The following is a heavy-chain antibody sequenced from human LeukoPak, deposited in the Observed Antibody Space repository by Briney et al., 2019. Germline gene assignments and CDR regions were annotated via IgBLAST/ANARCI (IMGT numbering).Heavy chain of an antibody. V-gene: IGHV4-59*11. D-gene: IGHD5-18*01. Sequence: SETLSLTCTVSGGSISSHYWSWIRQPPGKALEWIGYIYNSGSTNYNPSFKSRVTISVDTSNNQFSLKLTSVTAADTAVYYCARGGYSYGYDDDFEYWGQGILVTVSS. CDR1: GGSISSHY. CDR2: IYNSGST. CDR3: ARGGYSYGYDDDFEY. J-gene: IGHJ4*02.